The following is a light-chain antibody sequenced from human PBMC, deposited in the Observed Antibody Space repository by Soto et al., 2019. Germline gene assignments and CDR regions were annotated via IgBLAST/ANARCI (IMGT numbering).Light chain of an antibody. Sequence: DIQMTQSPSSLSASVGDRVTITCQASQDISNYLNWYQQKPGKAPKLLIYDASKLETGVPSRFSGSGSGTDFSFTISSLQPEDIATYYCQQYDNFPRMYTFGQGTKLEIK. J-gene: IGKJ2*01. CDR1: QDISNY. V-gene: IGKV1-33*01. CDR3: QQYDNFPRMYT. CDR2: DAS.